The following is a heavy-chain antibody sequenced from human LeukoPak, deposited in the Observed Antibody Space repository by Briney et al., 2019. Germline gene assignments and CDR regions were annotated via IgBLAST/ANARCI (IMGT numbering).Heavy chain of an antibody. J-gene: IGHJ4*02. CDR1: GFTFSDYY. D-gene: IGHD3-22*01. V-gene: IGHV3-11*01. Sequence: GGSLRLSCAASGFTFSDYYMSWIRQAPGRGLEWVSHITSRGSTIYYADSVKGRFTISRDNAKNSLYLQMNSLRAEDTAVYYCARLVSSGYHPNYWGQGTLVTVSS. CDR3: ARLVSSGYHPNY. CDR2: ITSRGSTI.